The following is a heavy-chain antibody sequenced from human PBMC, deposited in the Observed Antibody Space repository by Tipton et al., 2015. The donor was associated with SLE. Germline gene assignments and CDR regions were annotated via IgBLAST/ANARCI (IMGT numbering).Heavy chain of an antibody. CDR3: ARVVPYGSHCSGGSCYSDAFDI. J-gene: IGHJ3*02. CDR2: IYHSGST. CDR1: GYSISSGYY. D-gene: IGHD2-15*01. Sequence: TLSLTCAVSGYSISSGYYWGWLRQPPGKGLAWIGSIYHSGSTYYNPSLKSRVTISVDTSKNQFSLKLSSVTAADTAVYYCARVVPYGSHCSGGSCYSDAFDIWGQGTMVTVSS. V-gene: IGHV4-38-2*01.